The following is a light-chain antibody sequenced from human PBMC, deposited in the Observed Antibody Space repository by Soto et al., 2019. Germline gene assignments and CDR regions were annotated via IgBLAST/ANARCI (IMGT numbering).Light chain of an antibody. J-gene: IGKJ3*01. V-gene: IGKV3-20*01. CDR3: QQYDASPLT. CDR2: AAS. Sequence: EIVLTQSPGTLSLSPGERATLSCRASQTLSTNSLAWYQQRPGQTPRLLIYAASTRDTDIPDRFNGSGSGTDFALTIHRLEPEDFAVYYCQQYDASPLTFGPGTPVDVK. CDR1: QTLSTNS.